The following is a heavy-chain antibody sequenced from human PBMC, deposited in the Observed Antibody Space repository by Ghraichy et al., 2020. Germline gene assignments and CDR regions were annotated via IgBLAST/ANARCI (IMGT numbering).Heavy chain of an antibody. CDR1: GFTFSIYA. D-gene: IGHD6-19*01. Sequence: GGSLRLSCAASGFTFSIYAMIWVRQAPGKGLEWVSAISGSGGSTYYADSVKGRFTISRDNSKNTLYLQMNSLRAEDTALYYCAKPFFRGSGWYEFDYWGQGTLI. CDR2: ISGSGGST. V-gene: IGHV3-23*01. CDR3: AKPFFRGSGWYEFDY. J-gene: IGHJ4*01.